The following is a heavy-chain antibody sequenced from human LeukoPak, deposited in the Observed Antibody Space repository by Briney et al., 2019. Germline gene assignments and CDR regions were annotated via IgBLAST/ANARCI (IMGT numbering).Heavy chain of an antibody. CDR2: ISYDGSSK. CDR3: ARDVDGDYGRSHFDY. V-gene: IGHV3-30*04. Sequence: GGSLRLSCAASGFTFSTYAMHWVRQAPGKGLEWGAVISYDGSSKYYADSVKGRFTISRDNSKNTLYLQMNSLRAEDTAVYYCARDVDGDYGRSHFDYWGQGTLVTVSS. J-gene: IGHJ4*02. D-gene: IGHD4-17*01. CDR1: GFTFSTYA.